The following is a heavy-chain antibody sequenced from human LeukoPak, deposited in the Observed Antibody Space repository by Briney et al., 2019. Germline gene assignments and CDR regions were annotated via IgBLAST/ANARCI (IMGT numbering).Heavy chain of an antibody. V-gene: IGHV3-23*01. CDR2: ISSSGGRT. CDR1: GFTFSTYD. D-gene: IGHD1-26*01. CDR3: ARDQTRGHSDY. Sequence: GGSLRLSCAASGFTFSTYDMSWVRQAPGKGLEWVSGISSSGGRTYYVDSVKGRFTISRDNAKNTLYLQMTSLRAEDTAIYYCARDQTRGHSDYWGQGTLVTVSS. J-gene: IGHJ4*02.